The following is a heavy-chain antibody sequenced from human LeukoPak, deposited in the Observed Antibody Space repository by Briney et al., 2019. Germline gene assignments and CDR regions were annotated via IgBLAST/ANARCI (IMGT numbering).Heavy chain of an antibody. D-gene: IGHD3-3*01. CDR2: IYTSGSI. Sequence: PSQTLSLTCTVSGGSISSGRYYWSWIRQPAGKGLEWIGRIYTSGSINYNSSLKSRVTISVDTSKNQFSLKLSSVTAADTAVYYCASDSYYDFWSGYYTLGAFDIWGQGTMVTVSP. CDR3: ASDSYYDFWSGYYTLGAFDI. J-gene: IGHJ3*02. CDR1: GGSISSGRYY. V-gene: IGHV4-61*02.